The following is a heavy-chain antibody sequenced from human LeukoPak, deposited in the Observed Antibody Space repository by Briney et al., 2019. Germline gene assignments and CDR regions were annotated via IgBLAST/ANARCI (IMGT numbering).Heavy chain of an antibody. Sequence: GGSLRLSCAASGFTFDDYAMHWVRQAPGKGLEWVSGISWSSGFIGYADSVKGRFTISRDNARNSLYLQMNSLRAEDTALYYCAKDTWNTAMGTVDYWGQGTLVTVSS. CDR1: GFTFDDYA. CDR3: AKDTWNTAMGTVDY. D-gene: IGHD5-18*01. J-gene: IGHJ4*02. CDR2: ISWSSGFI. V-gene: IGHV3-9*01.